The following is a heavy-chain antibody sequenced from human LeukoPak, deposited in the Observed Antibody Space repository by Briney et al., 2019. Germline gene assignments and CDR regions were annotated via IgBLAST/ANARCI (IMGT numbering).Heavy chain of an antibody. Sequence: GASVKVSCKASGYTFTSYGISWVRQAPGQGLEWMGWISAYNGNTNYAQKLQGRVTMTTDTSTSTAYMELRSLRSDDTAVYYCARAATMVRGVIIGAYFDYWGQGTLVTVSS. D-gene: IGHD3-10*01. V-gene: IGHV1-18*01. J-gene: IGHJ4*02. CDR3: ARAATMVRGVIIGAYFDY. CDR2: ISAYNGNT. CDR1: GYTFTSYG.